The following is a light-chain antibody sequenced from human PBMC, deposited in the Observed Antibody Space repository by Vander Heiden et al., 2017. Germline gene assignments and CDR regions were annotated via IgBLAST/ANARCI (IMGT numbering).Light chain of an antibody. CDR3: GTWDSSLSVVV. CDR2: DND. CDR1: TPNIEGNS. J-gene: IGLJ2*01. V-gene: IGLV1-51*01. Sequence: QSVLTQPPSVSAASGQRVTISRSGSTPNIEGNSVSWYQQVPGTVPTLLIYDNDKRPSGIPDRFSGSKSATSATLVITGLQTGDEANYYCGTWDSSLSVVVFGGETRLTVL.